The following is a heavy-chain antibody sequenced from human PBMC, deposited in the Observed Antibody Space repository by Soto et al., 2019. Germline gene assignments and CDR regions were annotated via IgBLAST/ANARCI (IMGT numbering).Heavy chain of an antibody. D-gene: IGHD3-10*01. CDR2: IYYSGST. CDR3: ARVWGGAFDI. Sequence: SETLSLTCTVSGGSISSYYWSWIRQPPGKGLEWIGYIYYSGSTNHNPSLKSRVTISVDTSKNQFSLKLSSVTAADTAVYYCARVWGGAFDIWGQGTMVTVSS. CDR1: GGSISSYY. V-gene: IGHV4-59*01. J-gene: IGHJ3*02.